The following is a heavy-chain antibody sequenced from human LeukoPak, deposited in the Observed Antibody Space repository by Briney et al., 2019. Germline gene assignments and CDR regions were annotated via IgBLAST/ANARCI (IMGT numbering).Heavy chain of an antibody. D-gene: IGHD4-23*01. Sequence: GGSLRLSCAVSGFTFTNYWMSWARQSPGKGLEWVANIYLDGSRAYYVDSVKGRFTISRDNANNSVFLQMNNLRAEDSAIYYCARGARWAYYFDYWGQGSLVTVSS. V-gene: IGHV3-7*03. CDR3: ARGARWAYYFDY. J-gene: IGHJ4*02. CDR1: GFTFTNYW. CDR2: IYLDGSRA.